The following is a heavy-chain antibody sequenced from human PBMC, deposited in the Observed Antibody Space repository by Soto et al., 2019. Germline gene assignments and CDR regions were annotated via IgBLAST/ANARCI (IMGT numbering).Heavy chain of an antibody. CDR3: AKDHPGRGSSWPVDKYYYYGMDV. D-gene: IGHD6-13*01. CDR1: GFTFSSYA. J-gene: IGHJ6*02. V-gene: IGHV3-23*01. CDR2: ISGSGGST. Sequence: PGGSLRLSCAASGFTFSSYAMSWVRQAPGKGLEWVSAISGSGGSTYYADSVKGRFTISRDNSKNTLYLQMNSLRAEDTAVYYCAKDHPGRGSSWPVDKYYYYGMDVWGQGTTVTVSS.